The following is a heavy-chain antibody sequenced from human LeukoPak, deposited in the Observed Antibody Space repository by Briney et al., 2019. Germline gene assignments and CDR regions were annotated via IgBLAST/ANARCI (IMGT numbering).Heavy chain of an antibody. V-gene: IGHV3-7*01. CDR2: IKQDGSEK. CDR3: ARSGLYQKWTDVDAFDI. CDR1: GFTFSSYA. Sequence: PGGSLRLSCAASGFTFSSYAMSWVRQAPGKGLEWVANIKQDGSEKYYVDSVKGRFTISRDNAKNSLYLQMNSLRAEDTAVYYCARSGLYQKWTDVDAFDIWGQGTMVTVSS. D-gene: IGHD2-2*01. J-gene: IGHJ3*02.